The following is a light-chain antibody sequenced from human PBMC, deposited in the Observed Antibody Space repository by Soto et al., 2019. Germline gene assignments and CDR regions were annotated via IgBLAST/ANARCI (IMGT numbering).Light chain of an antibody. CDR2: DAS. V-gene: IGKV1-5*01. CDR1: QSSSSG. Sequence: IQMTQSPSSLPASVGDRVTITCRASQSSSSGLAWYQQKPGKAPKLLIDDASGLESGVPSRFSGSGSGTEFTLTISSLQPDDFATYYCQQYNSYWTFGQGTKVDI. J-gene: IGKJ1*01. CDR3: QQYNSYWT.